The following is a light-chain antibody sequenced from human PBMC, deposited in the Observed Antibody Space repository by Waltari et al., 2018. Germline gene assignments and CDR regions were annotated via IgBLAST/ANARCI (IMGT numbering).Light chain of an antibody. V-gene: IGLV3-21*01. J-gene: IGLJ2*01. Sequence: SYLLTQPPSVSVAPGKAARITCGGNSIGGTSAQWYQQKPGQAPVLVIYYDSDRPSGIPERISGSKSGNTATLTISRVEAGDEAAYYCQLWESGSDRVVFGGGTKLTVL. CDR1: SIGGTS. CDR3: QLWESGSDRVV. CDR2: YDS.